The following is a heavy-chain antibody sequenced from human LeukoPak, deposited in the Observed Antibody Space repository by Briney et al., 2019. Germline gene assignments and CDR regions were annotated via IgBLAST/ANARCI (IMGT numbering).Heavy chain of an antibody. Sequence: PGGSLRLSCAASGFTFSSYGMHWVRQAPSKGLEWVAFIRYDGSNKYYADSVKGRFTISRDNSKNTLYLQMNSLRAEDTAVYYCAKDWGKYQLPPEDWGQGTLVTVSS. V-gene: IGHV3-30*02. J-gene: IGHJ4*02. CDR1: GFTFSSYG. CDR3: AKDWGKYQLPPED. D-gene: IGHD2-2*01. CDR2: IRYDGSNK.